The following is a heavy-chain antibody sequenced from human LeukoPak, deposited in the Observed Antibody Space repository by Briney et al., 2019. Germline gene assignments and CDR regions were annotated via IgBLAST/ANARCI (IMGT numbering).Heavy chain of an antibody. D-gene: IGHD6-19*01. Sequence: GASVKVSCKISGYSLSEVSIQWMRQAPGKGLEWMGGFDPEDGRPVYAQKFQGRVTLTEDTPTETAYMELSSLRSEDTAVYFCAAGYSGGWFAEYFHSWGQGTLVTVSS. CDR3: AAGYSGGWFAEYFHS. V-gene: IGHV1-24*01. CDR2: FDPEDGRP. CDR1: GYSLSEVS. J-gene: IGHJ1*01.